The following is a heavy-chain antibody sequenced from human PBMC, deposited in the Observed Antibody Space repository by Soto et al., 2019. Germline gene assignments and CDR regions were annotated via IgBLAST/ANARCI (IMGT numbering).Heavy chain of an antibody. CDR2: ISSSGSTI. CDR3: AREWQQLVVDY. V-gene: IGHV3-48*03. CDR1: GFTFGSYE. Sequence: EVQLVESGGGLVQPGGSLRLSCAASGFTFGSYEMNWVRQAPGKGLEWVSYISSSGSTIYYADSVKGRFTISRDNAKNSLYLQMNSLRAEDTAVYYCAREWQQLVVDYWGQGTLVTVSS. J-gene: IGHJ4*02. D-gene: IGHD6-13*01.